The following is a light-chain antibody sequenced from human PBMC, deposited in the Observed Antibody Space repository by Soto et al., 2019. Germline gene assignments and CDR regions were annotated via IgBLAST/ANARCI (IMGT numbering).Light chain of an antibody. CDR2: VNSDGSH. V-gene: IGLV4-69*01. CDR1: SGQRSYA. CDR3: QTWGTGFHVV. Sequence: QSVLSQSPSASASLGASVKLTCTLSSGQRSYAIAWHQQQPEKGPRYLMKVNSDGSHSKGDGIPDRFSGSSSGAERYRTISSLQSEDEADYYCQTWGTGFHVVFGGGTKLTVL. J-gene: IGLJ2*01.